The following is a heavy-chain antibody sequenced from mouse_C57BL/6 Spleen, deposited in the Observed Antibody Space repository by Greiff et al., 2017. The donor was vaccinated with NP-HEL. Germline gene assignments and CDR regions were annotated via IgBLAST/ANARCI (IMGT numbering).Heavy chain of an antibody. CDR1: GYAFSSSW. CDR3: ASWVGSSGPRLAY. D-gene: IGHD3-2*02. V-gene: IGHV1-82*01. CDR2: IYPGDGDT. J-gene: IGHJ3*01. Sequence: QVQLQQSGPELVKPGASVKISCKASGYAFSSSWMNWVKQRPGKGLEWIGRIYPGDGDTNYNGKFKGTAPLTADKSSSTAYMQLSSLTSEDSAGYVCASWVGSSGPRLAYWGQGTLVTVSA.